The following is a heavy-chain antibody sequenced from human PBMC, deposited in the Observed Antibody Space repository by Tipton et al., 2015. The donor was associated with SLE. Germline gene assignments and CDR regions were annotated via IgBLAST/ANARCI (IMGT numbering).Heavy chain of an antibody. D-gene: IGHD3-16*01. V-gene: IGHV4-30-2*02. J-gene: IGHJ4*02. Sequence: TLSLTCAVSGGSISSGSFSWSWIRQPPGKGLEWIGYVHQNGFTYSTPSLRSRVTISVDTSKNQFSLKLSSVTAADTAIYYCASGPLGESGRFFDYWGQETLVTVSS. CDR3: ASGPLGESGRFFDY. CDR2: VHQNGFT. CDR1: GGSISSGSFS.